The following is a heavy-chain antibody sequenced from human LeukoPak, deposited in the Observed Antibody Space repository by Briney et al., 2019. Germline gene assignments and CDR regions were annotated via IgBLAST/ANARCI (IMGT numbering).Heavy chain of an antibody. CDR2: INHSGST. CDR3: ASEYYDYVWGSYRYTGLDY. D-gene: IGHD3-16*02. J-gene: IGHJ4*02. CDR1: GGSISGYY. Sequence: ASETLSLTCTVSGGSISGYYWSWIRQPPGKGLEWIGEINHSGSTNYNPSLKSRVTISVDTSKNQFSLKLSSVTAADTAVYYCASEYYDYVWGSYRYTGLDYWGQGTLVTVSS. V-gene: IGHV4-34*01.